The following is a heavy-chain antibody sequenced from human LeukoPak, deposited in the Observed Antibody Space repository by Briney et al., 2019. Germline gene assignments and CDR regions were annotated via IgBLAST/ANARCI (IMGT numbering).Heavy chain of an antibody. CDR3: ARDLFGWSLNP. D-gene: IGHD6-19*01. J-gene: IGHJ5*02. CDR1: GFSLDNFE. CDR2: VDNDGWAT. V-gene: IGHV3-48*03. Sequence: GGSLRLSCAASGFSLDNFEMNWVRQAPGKGLEWIAYVDNDGWATSYYADSVKGRFTITRDDAKNSLYLQMDSLTVEDKAVYYCARDLFGWSLNPWGVGTLVCVS.